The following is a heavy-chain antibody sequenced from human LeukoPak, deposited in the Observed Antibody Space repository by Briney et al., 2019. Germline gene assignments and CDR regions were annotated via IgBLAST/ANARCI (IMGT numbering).Heavy chain of an antibody. Sequence: GGSLRLSCAASGFTFSSYAMSWVRQAPGKGLEWVSATSGSGGSTYYADSVKGRFTISRDNSKNTLYLQMNSLRAEDTAVYYCAKDLSGYSSSSALWGQGTLVTVSS. CDR1: GFTFSSYA. CDR3: AKDLSGYSSSSAL. J-gene: IGHJ4*02. V-gene: IGHV3-23*01. CDR2: TSGSGGST. D-gene: IGHD6-6*01.